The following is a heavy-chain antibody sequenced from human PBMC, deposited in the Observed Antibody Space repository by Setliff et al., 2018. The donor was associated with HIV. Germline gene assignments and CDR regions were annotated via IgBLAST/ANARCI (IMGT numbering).Heavy chain of an antibody. Sequence: PGGSLRLSCAASGFTFTFSTYTMNWVRQAPGKGLEWVSSINGDSTFIYYADSVKGRFTISKDNAKNSLYLQMNRLRPEDTAGYYGGGGGDYSSYYMDVWGKGTTVTVSS. J-gene: IGHJ6*03. D-gene: IGHD3-16*01. CDR1: GFTFTFSTYT. CDR3: GGGGDYSSYYMDV. CDR2: INGDSTFI. V-gene: IGHV3-21*04.